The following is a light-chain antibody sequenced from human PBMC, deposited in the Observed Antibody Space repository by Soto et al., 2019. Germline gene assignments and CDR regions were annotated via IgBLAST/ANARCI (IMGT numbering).Light chain of an antibody. CDR3: QTWGTEV. CDR2: LNSDGSH. Sequence: QSVLTQSPSASASLGASVKLTCTLSSGHSSYAIAWHQQQPEKGPRYLMKLNSDGSHSKGDGIPDRFSGSSSGAERYLTISSLQSEDEADYYCQTWGTEVFGGGTKVTVL. V-gene: IGLV4-69*01. J-gene: IGLJ2*01. CDR1: SGHSSYA.